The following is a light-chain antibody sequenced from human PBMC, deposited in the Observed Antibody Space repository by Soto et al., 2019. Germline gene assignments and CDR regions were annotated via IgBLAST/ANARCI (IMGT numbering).Light chain of an antibody. CDR3: CSYAGSYTGV. J-gene: IGLJ3*02. CDR2: DVS. CDR1: SNDVGTYNL. V-gene: IGLV2-11*01. Sequence: QSAVTQPASVSGSPGQSITISCTGTSNDVGTYNLVSWYQQHPGKAPKLMIYDVSKRPSGVPDRFSGSKSGNTASLTISGLQAEDEADYYCCSYAGSYTGVFGGGTKLTVL.